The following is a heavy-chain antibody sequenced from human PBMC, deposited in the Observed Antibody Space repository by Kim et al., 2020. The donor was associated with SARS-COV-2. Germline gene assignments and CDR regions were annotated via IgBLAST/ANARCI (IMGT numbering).Heavy chain of an antibody. V-gene: IGHV1-3*01. CDR3: ARVMKHNWLVAGLGYYYYYGMEV. J-gene: IGHJ6*02. Sequence: ASVKVSCKASGYTFTSYAMHWVRQAPGQRLEWMGWINAGNGNTKYSQKFQGRVTITRDTSASTAYMELSSLRSEDTAVYYCARVMKHNWLVAGLGYYYYYGMEVWGQGTTVTVSS. D-gene: IGHD6-19*01. CDR1: GYTFTSYA. CDR2: INAGNGNT.